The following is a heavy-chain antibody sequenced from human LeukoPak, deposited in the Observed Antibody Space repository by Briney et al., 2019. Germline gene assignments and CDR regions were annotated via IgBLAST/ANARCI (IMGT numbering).Heavy chain of an antibody. J-gene: IGHJ5*02. V-gene: IGHV1-46*01. CDR2: INPSGGSI. Sequence: ASVKVSCKASGYTFTSYYMHWVRQGPGQGLEWMGIINPSGGSISYAQKFQGRVTMTRDTSTSTVYMELSSLRSEDTAEYYCARGRGHYYDSSGYYSGSYWFDPWGQGTLVTVSS. D-gene: IGHD3-22*01. CDR1: GYTFTSYY. CDR3: ARGRGHYYDSSGYYSGSYWFDP.